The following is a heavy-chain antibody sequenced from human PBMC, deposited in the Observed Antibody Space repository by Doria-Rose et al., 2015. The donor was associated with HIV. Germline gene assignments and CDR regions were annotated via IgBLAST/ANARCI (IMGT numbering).Heavy chain of an antibody. CDR1: GYPLSSFY. J-gene: IGHJ4*02. D-gene: IGHD1-20*01. Sequence: QVQLVQSGAEVRSPGASVKLSCKAFGYPLSSFYIHWVRQAAGQGLKWMGIINPSDGTATYGQRFQGRVTLTSDTSTGTVYMDLSSLRSDDTGVYYCAREGISGSADYWGQGTPVTVSP. CDR3: AREGISGSADY. V-gene: IGHV1-46*01. CDR2: INPSDGTA.